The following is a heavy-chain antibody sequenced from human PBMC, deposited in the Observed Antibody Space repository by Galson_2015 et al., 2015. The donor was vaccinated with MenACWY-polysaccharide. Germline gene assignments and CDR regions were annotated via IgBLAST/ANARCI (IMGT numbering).Heavy chain of an antibody. V-gene: IGHV3-23*01. CDR2: IRSSGANT. J-gene: IGHJ5*02. D-gene: IGHD3-3*01. Sequence: SLRLSCAASGFTFTSYAMSWVRQAPGKGLEWVSAIRSSGANTYYADSVKGRFTISRDNSKNTLYLQMNSLRAEDTAVYYCAKDSTDFLGVAGRFDHWGQGTLVTVSS. CDR3: AKDSTDFLGVAGRFDH. CDR1: GFTFTSYA.